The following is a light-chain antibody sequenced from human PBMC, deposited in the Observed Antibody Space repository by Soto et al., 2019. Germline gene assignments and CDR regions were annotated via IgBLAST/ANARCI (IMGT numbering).Light chain of an antibody. V-gene: IGKV3-15*01. Sequence: EIVLTQSPATLSVSPGERATLSCRASQSVASYLAWYQQKPGQTPRLLMYGASTRATGCPARFSGTGSGTEFTLTISSLQSEDFAVYYCQQYNDWPRTFGQGTKVDIK. CDR1: QSVASY. CDR2: GAS. CDR3: QQYNDWPRT. J-gene: IGKJ1*01.